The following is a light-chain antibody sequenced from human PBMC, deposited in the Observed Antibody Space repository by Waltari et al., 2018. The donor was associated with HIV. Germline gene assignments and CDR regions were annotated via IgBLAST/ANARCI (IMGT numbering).Light chain of an antibody. Sequence: QSVLTQPPSAPATPGPRVTMSCSGSSHNLGRTSLRWYQQPPRTAPKLLIYSDNQRPFGVPDRFSGSKSGTSGSLAISGLQSEDEAVYYCASWEDSLNGVVFGGGTKLTVL. CDR2: SDN. CDR3: ASWEDSLNGVV. V-gene: IGLV1-44*01. CDR1: SHNLGRTS. J-gene: IGLJ2*01.